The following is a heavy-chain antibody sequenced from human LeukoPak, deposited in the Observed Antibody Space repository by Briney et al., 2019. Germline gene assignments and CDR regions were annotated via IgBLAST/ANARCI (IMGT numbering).Heavy chain of an antibody. J-gene: IGHJ3*02. CDR2: ISAYNGNT. D-gene: IGHD6-19*01. CDR1: GFTRTSHS. CDR3: ARDPQWLVTQWELGFLGSDAFDI. V-gene: IGHV1-18*01. Sequence: LGASVKVSCKTSGFTRTSHSINWVRQATGQGLEWMGWISAYNGNTNYAQKLQGRVTMTTDTSTSTAYMELRSLRSDDTAVYYCARDPQWLVTQWELGFLGSDAFDIWGQGTMVTVSS.